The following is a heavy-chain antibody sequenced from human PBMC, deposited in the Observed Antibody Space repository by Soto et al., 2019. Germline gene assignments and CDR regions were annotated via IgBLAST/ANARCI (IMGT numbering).Heavy chain of an antibody. CDR3: SLGSWSAEVFEN. D-gene: IGHD6-13*01. CDR1: GGSFSIYT. J-gene: IGHJ3*02. Sequence: HVQLVQSGVEVKKPGSSVKVSCKAAGGSFSIYTVFWVRQAPGQGLEWMGRIIPMFDIANYAQNFQGRVTFNADKFTETVYMEMLNLRSDDTAVYYCSLGSWSAEVFENWGQGTLVTVSS. CDR2: IIPMFDIA. V-gene: IGHV1-69*02.